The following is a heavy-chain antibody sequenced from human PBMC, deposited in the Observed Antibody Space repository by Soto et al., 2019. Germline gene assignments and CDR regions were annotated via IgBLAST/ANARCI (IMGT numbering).Heavy chain of an antibody. Sequence: PSETLSLTCTFSGGSPNDYYWSWIRPPPGQGLEWIGNIANTGSTNYNPSLKSRVTISVDTPNNQFSLRLSSVTAADTGVYYCARDYRDDYIGNFGYWGAGTLVTVSS. CDR1: GGSPNDYY. CDR3: ARDYRDDYIGNFGY. J-gene: IGHJ4*02. V-gene: IGHV4-59*12. D-gene: IGHD4-4*01. CDR2: IANTGST.